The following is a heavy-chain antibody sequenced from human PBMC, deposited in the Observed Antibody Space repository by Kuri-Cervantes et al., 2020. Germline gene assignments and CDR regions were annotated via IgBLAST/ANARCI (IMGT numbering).Heavy chain of an antibody. CDR3: AKEEGNYDFWSGYLKLGVYWYFDL. V-gene: IGHV3-53*05. CDR1: GFTVSSNY. D-gene: IGHD3-3*01. CDR2: IYSGGST. Sequence: GGSLRLSCAASGFTVSSNYMSWVRQAPGKGLEWVSVIYSGGSTYYADSVKGRFTISRDNSKNTLYLQMNSLRAEDTAVYYCAKEEGNYDFWSGYLKLGVYWYFDLWGRGTLVTVSS. J-gene: IGHJ2*01.